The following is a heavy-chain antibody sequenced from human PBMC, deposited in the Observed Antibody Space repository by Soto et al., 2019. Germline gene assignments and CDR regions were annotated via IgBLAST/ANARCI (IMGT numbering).Heavy chain of an antibody. D-gene: IGHD3-22*01. CDR2: IDPEDGDT. J-gene: IGHJ3*02. Sequence: GLEWMGGIDPEDGDTGYAQKFQGRVTMTGNTSTSTAYMELSSLRSEDTAVYYCARGVLFVSDDYVSGGLDAFDILRQGTTVPVTS. CDR3: ARGVLFVSDDYVSGGLDAFDI. V-gene: IGHV1-8*01.